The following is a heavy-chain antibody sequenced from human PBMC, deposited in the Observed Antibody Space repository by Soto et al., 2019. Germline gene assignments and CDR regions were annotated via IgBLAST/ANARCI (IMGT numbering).Heavy chain of an antibody. CDR2: ISGSGGTT. Sequence: ETLSLTCTVSGGSISSYYWIWIRQPPGKGLEWVSAISGSGGTTYYADSVKGRFTFSRDNSKNTLYLQMNSLRAEDTAVYYCAKTANGWFSAFDIWGQGTMVTVSS. D-gene: IGHD6-19*01. CDR3: AKTANGWFSAFDI. V-gene: IGHV3-23*01. CDR1: GGSISSYY. J-gene: IGHJ3*02.